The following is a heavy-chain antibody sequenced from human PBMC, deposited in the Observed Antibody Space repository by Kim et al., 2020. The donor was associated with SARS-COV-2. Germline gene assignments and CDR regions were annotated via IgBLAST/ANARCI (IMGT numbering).Heavy chain of an antibody. D-gene: IGHD6-19*01. J-gene: IGHJ3*02. CDR2: IIPIFGTA. CDR3: ARDWRTGYSSGWADAFDI. Sequence: SVKVSCKASGGTFSSYAISWVRQAPGQGLEWMGGIIPIFGTANYAQKFQGRVTITADESTSTAYMELSSLRSEETAVYYCARDWRTGYSSGWADAFDIWGQGTMVTVSS. V-gene: IGHV1-69*13. CDR1: GGTFSSYA.